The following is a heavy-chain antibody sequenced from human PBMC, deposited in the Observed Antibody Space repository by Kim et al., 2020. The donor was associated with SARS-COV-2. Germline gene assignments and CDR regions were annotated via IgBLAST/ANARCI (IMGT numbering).Heavy chain of an antibody. CDR3: AKPQSAGSRRAFFDAFDM. D-gene: IGHD2-15*01. CDR1: GFTFSIYV. CDR2: ISGSGGNT. Sequence: GGSLRLSCAASGFTFSIYVMNWVRQVPGKGLEWVSGISGSGGNTYYADSLKGRVTISRDNSKNTLYLQMNSLRVDDTAVYYCAKPQSAGSRRAFFDAFDMWGQGTTVTVSS. V-gene: IGHV3-23*01. J-gene: IGHJ3*02.